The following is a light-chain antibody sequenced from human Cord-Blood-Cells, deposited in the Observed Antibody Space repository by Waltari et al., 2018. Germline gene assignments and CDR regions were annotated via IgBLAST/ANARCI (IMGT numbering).Light chain of an antibody. V-gene: IGLV2-8*01. CDR3: SSYAGSNNYV. J-gene: IGLJ1*01. CDR1: SSDVGGYNY. Sequence: QSALTQPPSASGSPGQSVTISCTGTSSDVGGYNYVSWYQQHPGKAPKLMIYEVSKRPSGVPDRLSGSKSGNTASLTVAGLQAEDGADYYCSSYAGSNNYVFGTGTKVTVL. CDR2: EVS.